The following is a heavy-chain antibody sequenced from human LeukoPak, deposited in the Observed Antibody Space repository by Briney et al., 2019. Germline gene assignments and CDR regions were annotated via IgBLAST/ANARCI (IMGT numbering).Heavy chain of an antibody. CDR2: IYHGGST. Sequence: SETLSLTCTVSGFSLSSGYYWGWIRQPPGKGLEWIGSIYHGGSTHYNPSLKSQVTISVDTSKNQFSLNLTSVTAADTAVYYCARTYYYGSGSSYFDPWGQGTLVTVSS. CDR3: ARTYYYGSGSSYFDP. J-gene: IGHJ5*02. D-gene: IGHD3-10*01. CDR1: GFSLSSGYY. V-gene: IGHV4-38-2*02.